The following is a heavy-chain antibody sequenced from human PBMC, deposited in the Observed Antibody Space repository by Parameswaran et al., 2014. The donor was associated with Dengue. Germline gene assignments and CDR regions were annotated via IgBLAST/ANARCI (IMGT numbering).Heavy chain of an antibody. V-gene: IGHV1-18*01. D-gene: IGHD3-10*01. CDR2: ISAYNGNT. Sequence: WVRQAPGQGLEWMGWISAYNGNTNYAQKLQGRVTMTTDTSTSTAYMELRSLRSDDTAVYYCARDGVGGRFGELYYYGMDVWGQGTTVTVSS. CDR3: ARDGVGGRFGELYYYGMDV. J-gene: IGHJ6*02.